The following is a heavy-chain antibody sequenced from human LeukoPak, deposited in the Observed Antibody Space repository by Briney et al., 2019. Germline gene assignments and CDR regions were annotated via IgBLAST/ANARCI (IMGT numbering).Heavy chain of an antibody. CDR3: ARLSSGRPHEYFQH. CDR2: IYSSGST. CDR1: AGSMSNYY. Sequence: SETLSLTCTVSAGSMSNYYWSWVRQPPGKGLEWIAYIYSSGSTNYNPSLKSRATISLDTSKSQFSLKLTSVTAADTAVYYCARLSSGRPHEYFQHWGQGTLVTVSS. D-gene: IGHD3-22*01. V-gene: IGHV4-59*01. J-gene: IGHJ1*01.